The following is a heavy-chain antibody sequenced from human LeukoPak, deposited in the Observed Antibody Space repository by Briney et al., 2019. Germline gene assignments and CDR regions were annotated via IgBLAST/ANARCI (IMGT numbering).Heavy chain of an antibody. CDR2: IDWDYDK. Sequence: SGPTLVNPTQTLTLTCPFSGLSLSTSGMCVSWIRQPPGKALEWLARIDWDYDKYYSTSLKTRLTISKDTSKNQVVLTMTNMGTVDTATYYCAPTMVRGVITIDYWGQGTLVTVSS. CDR1: GLSLSTSGMC. V-gene: IGHV2-70*11. J-gene: IGHJ4*02. D-gene: IGHD3-10*01. CDR3: APTMVRGVITIDY.